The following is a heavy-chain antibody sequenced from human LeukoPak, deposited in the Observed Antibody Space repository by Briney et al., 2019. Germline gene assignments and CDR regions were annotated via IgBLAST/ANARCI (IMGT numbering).Heavy chain of an antibody. CDR3: ARGKYSSSSFDC. CDR2: IRKNSATI. J-gene: IGHJ4*02. V-gene: IGHV3-48*04. D-gene: IGHD6-6*01. Sequence: GGSLRLSCAASGFTFSDYDMAWARQAPGRGLEWVSFIRKNSATIYYADSVRGRFTISRDNAKNSLYLQMISLRAEDTAVYYCARGKYSSSSFDCWGQGTLVTVSS. CDR1: GFTFSDYD.